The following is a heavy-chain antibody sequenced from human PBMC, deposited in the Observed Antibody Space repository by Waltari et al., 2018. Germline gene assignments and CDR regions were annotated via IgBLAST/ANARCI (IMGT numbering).Heavy chain of an antibody. CDR2: MYRGGST. Sequence: EVQLVESGGGLIQPGGSLRLSCAASGLIVSSNFMSWVRQAPGKGLEWVSVMYRGGSTDYADSVKGRFTISRDNSKNTLYLQMNSLRAEDTAVYYCARAPMPLWFGNWYFDLWGRGALVTVSS. V-gene: IGHV3-53*01. D-gene: IGHD3-10*01. CDR3: ARAPMPLWFGNWYFDL. CDR1: GLIVSSNF. J-gene: IGHJ2*01.